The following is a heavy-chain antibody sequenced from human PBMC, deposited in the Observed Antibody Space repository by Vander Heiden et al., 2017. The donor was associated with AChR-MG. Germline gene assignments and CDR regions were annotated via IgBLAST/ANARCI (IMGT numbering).Heavy chain of an antibody. CDR3: AKDLNDVEMYH. V-gene: IGHV3-23*01. Sequence: EVELLESGGGLVQPGGSLRPSCAASGFTFSSPALSWVRHAPGTGLEWVATISGRGGSSYYADSVKGRFTISRDNSKNALFLQMNSLRAEDTAVYYCAKDLNDVEMYHWGQGTLVTVSP. J-gene: IGHJ4*02. D-gene: IGHD2-8*01. CDR2: ISGRGGSS. CDR1: GFTFSSPA.